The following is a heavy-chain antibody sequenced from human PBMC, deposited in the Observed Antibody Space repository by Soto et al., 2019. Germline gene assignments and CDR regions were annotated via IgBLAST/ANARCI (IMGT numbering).Heavy chain of an antibody. CDR3: ASYRGYSYGYLNY. D-gene: IGHD5-18*01. V-gene: IGHV3-33*08. CDR1: GSTVSSNY. Sequence: PGGSLRLSCAASGSTVSSNYMSWIRQAPGKGLEWVAVIWYDGSNKYYADSVKGRFTISRDNSKNTLYLQMNSLRAEDTAVYYCASYRGYSYGYLNYWGQGTLVIVSS. J-gene: IGHJ4*02. CDR2: IWYDGSNK.